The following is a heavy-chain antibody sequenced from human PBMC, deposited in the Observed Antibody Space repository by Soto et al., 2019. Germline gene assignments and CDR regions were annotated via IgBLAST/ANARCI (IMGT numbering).Heavy chain of an antibody. V-gene: IGHV4-31*03. J-gene: IGHJ5*02. CDR2: IYYSGST. CDR1: GGSISSGGYY. Sequence: SETLSLTCTVSGGSISSGGYYWSWIRQHPGKGLEWIGYIYYSGSTYYNPSLKSRVTISVDTSKNQFSLKLSSVTAADTAVYYCARVEPESRSADYGWFDPWGQGTLVTVSS. CDR3: ARVEPESRSADYGWFDP. D-gene: IGHD4-17*01.